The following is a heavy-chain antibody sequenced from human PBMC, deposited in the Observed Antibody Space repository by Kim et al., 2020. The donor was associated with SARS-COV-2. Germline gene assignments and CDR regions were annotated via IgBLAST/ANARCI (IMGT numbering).Heavy chain of an antibody. Sequence: GGSLRLSCAASGFTFSSYGMHWVRPAPGKGLEWVAVISYDGSNKYYADSVKGRFTISRDNSKKTLYLQMNSLRAEDTAVYYCAKLWLAMGGDYWGRGTVVTVSS. V-gene: IGHV3-30*18. D-gene: IGHD6-19*01. CDR3: AKLWLAMGGDY. J-gene: IGHJ4*02. CDR1: GFTFSSYG. CDR2: ISYDGSNK.